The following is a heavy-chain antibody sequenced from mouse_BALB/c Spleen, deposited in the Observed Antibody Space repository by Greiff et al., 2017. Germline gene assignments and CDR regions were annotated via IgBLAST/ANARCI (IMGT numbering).Heavy chain of an antibody. D-gene: IGHD1-1*01. V-gene: IGHV5-17*02. CDR2: ISSGSSTI. CDR1: GFTFSSFG. Sequence: EVMLVESGGGLVQPGGSRKLSCAASGFTFSSFGMHWVRQAPEKGLEWVAYISSGSSTIYYADTVKGRFTISRDNPKNTLFLQMTSLRSEDTAMYYCARGVYYYGSSYWYFDVWGAGTTVTVSS. J-gene: IGHJ1*01. CDR3: ARGVYYYGSSYWYFDV.